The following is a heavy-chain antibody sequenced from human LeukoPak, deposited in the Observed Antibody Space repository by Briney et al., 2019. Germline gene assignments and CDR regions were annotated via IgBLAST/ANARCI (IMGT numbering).Heavy chain of an antibody. V-gene: IGHV1-46*01. D-gene: IGHD3-22*01. Sequence: ASVKVSCKASGYTFTGYYMHWVRQAPGQGLEWMGLINPTGGSTGYAQKFQGRVTMTRDMSTSTDYMELSSLRSEDTAVYYCARVGDYYDSSGSSDYWGQGTLVTVSS. CDR3: ARVGDYYDSSGSSDY. J-gene: IGHJ4*02. CDR1: GYTFTGYY. CDR2: INPTGGST.